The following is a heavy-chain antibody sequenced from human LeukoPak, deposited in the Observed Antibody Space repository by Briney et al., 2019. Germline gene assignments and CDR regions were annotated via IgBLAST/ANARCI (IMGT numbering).Heavy chain of an antibody. Sequence: GGSLRLSCAASGFTFSNFQMTWVRQAPGKGLEWVGNIKQDGSERNYVDSVKGRFTISRDNDKNSLFLQMNSLRAEDTAVYYCARDPIFDYWGQGTLVTVSS. CDR2: IKQDGSER. CDR3: ARDPIFDY. V-gene: IGHV3-7*01. CDR1: GFTFSNFQ. J-gene: IGHJ4*01.